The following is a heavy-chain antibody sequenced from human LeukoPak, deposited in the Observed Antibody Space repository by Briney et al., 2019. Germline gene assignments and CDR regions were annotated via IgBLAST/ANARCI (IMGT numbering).Heavy chain of an antibody. CDR3: AREIPYCGSAYFDL. CDR1: GGSISSSSYY. CDR2: IYYSGST. V-gene: IGHV4-39*07. D-gene: IGHD3-10*01. Sequence: SETLSLTCTVSGGSISSSSYYWGWIRQPPGKGLEWIGSIYYSGSTYYNPSLKSRVTISVDTSKNQFSLKLSSVTAADTAVYYCAREIPYCGSAYFDLWGRGTLVTVSS. J-gene: IGHJ2*01.